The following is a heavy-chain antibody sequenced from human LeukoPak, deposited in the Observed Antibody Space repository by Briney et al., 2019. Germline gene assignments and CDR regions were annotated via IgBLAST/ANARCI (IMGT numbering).Heavy chain of an antibody. D-gene: IGHD6-13*01. V-gene: IGHV4-59*12. CDR2: IAYSAST. CDR3: ARDYGGGWYQIDY. J-gene: IGHJ4*02. Sequence: SETLSLPCTVSVGSISSYYWIWIRQPRGKGLEGVGYIAYSASTNYNPSLKSRLTISLDTSKRQFSLNLNSVTVADTALYYCARDYGGGWYQIDYWGQGTLVTVSS. CDR1: VGSISSYY.